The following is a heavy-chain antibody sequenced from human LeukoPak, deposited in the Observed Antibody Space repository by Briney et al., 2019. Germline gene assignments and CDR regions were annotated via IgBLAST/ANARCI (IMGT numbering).Heavy chain of an antibody. J-gene: IGHJ5*02. D-gene: IGHD4-17*01. CDR2: IYYSGST. V-gene: IGHV4-31*03. CDR3: ARDYGDFHNWFDP. CDR1: GGSISSGGYY. Sequence: PSETLSLTCTVSGGSISSGGYYWSWIRQHPGKGLEWIGYIYYSGSTYYNPSLKSRVTISVDTSKNQFSLKLSSVTAADTAVYYCARDYGDFHNWFDPWGQGTLVTVSS.